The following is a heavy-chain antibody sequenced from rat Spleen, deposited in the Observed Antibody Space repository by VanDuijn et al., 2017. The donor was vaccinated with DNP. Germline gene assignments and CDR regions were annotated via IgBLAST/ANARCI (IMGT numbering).Heavy chain of an antibody. CDR1: GFTFSNYD. Sequence: EVQLVASGGGLVQPGRSLKLSCAASGFTFSNYDMAWVRQAPTKGLEWVASIIYDGTSTYYRDSVKGRFTISRDNAKNTLYLQMDSLRSEDTATYYCTTGYGGYGYWGQGVMVTVSS. CDR2: IIYDGTST. CDR3: TTGYGGYGY. J-gene: IGHJ2*01. V-gene: IGHV5-20*01. D-gene: IGHD1-11*01.